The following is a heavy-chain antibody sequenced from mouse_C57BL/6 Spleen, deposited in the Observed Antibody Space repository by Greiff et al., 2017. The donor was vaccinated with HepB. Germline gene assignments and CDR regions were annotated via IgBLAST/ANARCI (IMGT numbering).Heavy chain of an antibody. J-gene: IGHJ4*01. V-gene: IGHV2-6-1*01. CDR2: IWSDGST. CDR1: GFSLTSYG. CDR3: ARHQLGRDYAMDY. D-gene: IGHD4-1*02. Sequence: VKLQQSGPGLVAPSQSLSITCTVSGFSLTSYGVHWVRQPPGKGLEWLVVIWSDGSTTYNSALKSRLSISKDNSKSQVFLKMNSLQTDDTAMYYCARHQLGRDYAMDYWGQGTSVTVSS.